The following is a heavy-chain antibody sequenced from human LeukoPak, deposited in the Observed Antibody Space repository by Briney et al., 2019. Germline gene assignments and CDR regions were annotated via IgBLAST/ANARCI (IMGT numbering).Heavy chain of an antibody. J-gene: IGHJ6*03. D-gene: IGHD3-3*01. CDR3: AKIGRSYDFWTGYYEEEVDYMDV. CDR1: GFTFSSYG. Sequence: PGGSLRLSCAASGFTFSSYGMNWVRQAPGKGLEWVSGISDSGVGTKRADSVKGRFTISRDNSKNTLYLQMNSLRAEDTAVYYCAKIGRSYDFWTGYYEEEVDYMDVWGKGTTVTVSS. CDR2: ISDSGVGT. V-gene: IGHV3-23*01.